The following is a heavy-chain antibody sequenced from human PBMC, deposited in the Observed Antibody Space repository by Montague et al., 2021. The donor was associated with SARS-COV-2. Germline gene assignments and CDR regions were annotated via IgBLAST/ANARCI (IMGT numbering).Heavy chain of an antibody. J-gene: IGHJ4*02. CDR1: GFSLSTSGMC. CDR3: ARIRDYDILTGSYSGFDY. Sequence: PPLMKPTQTLTLTCTFSGFSLSTSGMCVSWIRQPPGKALEWLAHIDWDDDKYYSTSLKTRLTISKDTSKNQVVLTMTNMDPVDTATYYCARIRDYDILTGSYSGFDYWGQGTLVTVSS. CDR2: IDWDDDK. V-gene: IGHV2-70*01. D-gene: IGHD3-9*01.